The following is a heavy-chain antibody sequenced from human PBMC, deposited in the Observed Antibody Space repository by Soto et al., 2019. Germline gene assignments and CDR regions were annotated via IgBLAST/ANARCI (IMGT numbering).Heavy chain of an antibody. CDR2: GNHSGST. Sequence: QVQLQQWGAGLLKPSETLSLTCAVYGGSFSGYYWHWIRQTPGKGLEWIGEGNHSGSTKYNPSLKSRVTISIDTSSNQFSLKLSSVTAADTAVYYCPIVVEVPGAQLTDYWGQGTLVTVSS. CDR1: GGSFSGYY. CDR3: PIVVEVPGAQLTDY. D-gene: IGHD2-2*01. J-gene: IGHJ4*02. V-gene: IGHV4-34*01.